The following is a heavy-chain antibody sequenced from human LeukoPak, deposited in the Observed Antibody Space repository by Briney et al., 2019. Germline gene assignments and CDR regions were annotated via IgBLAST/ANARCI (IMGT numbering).Heavy chain of an antibody. J-gene: IGHJ4*02. V-gene: IGHV3-48*04. CDR3: ARRGYHDYSGFDY. CDR1: GFTFSSYG. Sequence: PGGSLRPSCAASGFTFSSYGMTWVRQAPGKGLEWVSYISSSSSTIYYADSVKGRFTISRDNAKNSLYLQMKSLRAEDTAVYYCARRGYHDYSGFDYWGQGTLVTVSS. CDR2: ISSSSSTI. D-gene: IGHD1-26*01.